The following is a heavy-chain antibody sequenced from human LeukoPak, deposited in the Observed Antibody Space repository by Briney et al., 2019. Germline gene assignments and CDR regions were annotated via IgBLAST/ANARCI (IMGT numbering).Heavy chain of an antibody. CDR2: IKQDGSEN. Sequence: GGSLRLSCAASGFTFSNYWMSWVRQAPGRGLEWVANIKQDGSENYYVDSVKGRFTISRDNAKNSLYLQMNSLRAEDTAVYFCAKKMGNGAFYAFDSWGQGTLVTVSS. CDR3: AKKMGNGAFYAFDS. D-gene: IGHD2-8*01. J-gene: IGHJ4*02. V-gene: IGHV3-7*05. CDR1: GFTFSNYW.